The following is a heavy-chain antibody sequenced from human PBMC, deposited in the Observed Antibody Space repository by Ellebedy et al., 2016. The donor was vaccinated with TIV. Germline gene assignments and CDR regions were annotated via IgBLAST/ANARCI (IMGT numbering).Heavy chain of an antibody. D-gene: IGHD3-10*01. J-gene: IGHJ3*02. CDR1: GYSFTSYW. V-gene: IGHV5-51*01. CDR2: IYPGDSDT. Sequence: PGGSLRLSCKGSGYSFTSYWIGWVRQVPGKGLEWMGIIYPGDSDTRYSPSFQGQVTISADKSNSTAYLQWSSLKASDTAMYYCARRITMVRGVIRETYAFDIWGQGTMVTVSS. CDR3: ARRITMVRGVIRETYAFDI.